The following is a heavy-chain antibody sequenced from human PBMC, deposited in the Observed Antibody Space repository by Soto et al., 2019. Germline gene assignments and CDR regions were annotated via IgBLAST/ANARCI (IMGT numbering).Heavy chain of an antibody. Sequence: QVQLVQSGAEVKKPGSSVKVSCKASGGTFSSYAISWVRQAPGQGLEWMGGIIPIFGTANYAQKFQGRVTITADKSTSTAYRELSSVRSEDTAVYYCARGGYYDSSGYYQGVDYWGQGTLDTVSS. CDR3: ARGGYYDSSGYYQGVDY. D-gene: IGHD3-22*01. V-gene: IGHV1-69*06. CDR2: IIPIFGTA. J-gene: IGHJ4*02. CDR1: GGTFSSYA.